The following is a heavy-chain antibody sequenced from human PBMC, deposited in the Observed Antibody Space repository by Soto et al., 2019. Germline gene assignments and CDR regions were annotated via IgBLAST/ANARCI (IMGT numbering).Heavy chain of an antibody. CDR2: IGGSGTTA. J-gene: IGHJ4*02. D-gene: IGHD3-22*01. CDR1: GFVFSSYA. CDR3: ALYYYDSSGYLDY. V-gene: IGHV3-23*01. Sequence: GGSLRLSCAASGFVFSSYAMSWVRQAPGKGLEWVSAIGGSGTTAYYADSVKGRFIFSRDNPKNTMYLQMNSLRAEDTAVYFCALYYYDSSGYLDYWGQGTLVTVSS.